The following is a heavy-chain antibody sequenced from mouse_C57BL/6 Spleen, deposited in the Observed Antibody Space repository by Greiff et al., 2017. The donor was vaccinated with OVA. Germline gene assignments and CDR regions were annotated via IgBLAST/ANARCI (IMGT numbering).Heavy chain of an antibody. Sequence: EVKLQESGGGLVQPGGSLSLSCAASGFTFTDYYMSWVRQPPGKALEWLGFIRNKANGYTTEYSASVKGRFTISRDNSQSILYLQMNALRAEDSATYYCARYIRAMDYWGQGTSVTVSS. V-gene: IGHV7-3*01. CDR1: GFTFTDYY. CDR3: ARYIRAMDY. J-gene: IGHJ4*01. CDR2: IRNKANGYTT.